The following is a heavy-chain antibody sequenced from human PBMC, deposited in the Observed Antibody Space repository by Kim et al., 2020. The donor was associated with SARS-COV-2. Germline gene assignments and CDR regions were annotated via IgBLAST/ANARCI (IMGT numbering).Heavy chain of an antibody. J-gene: IGHJ6*03. CDR1: GFTFSSYA. D-gene: IGHD2-2*01. Sequence: GGSLRLSCAASGFTFSSYAMSWVRQAPGKGLEWVSAISGSGGSTYYADSVKGRFTISRDNSKNTLYLQMNSLRAEDTAVYYCAKVPAANLGRYYYYYMDVWGKGTTVTVSS. CDR2: ISGSGGST. V-gene: IGHV3-23*01. CDR3: AKVPAANLGRYYYYYMDV.